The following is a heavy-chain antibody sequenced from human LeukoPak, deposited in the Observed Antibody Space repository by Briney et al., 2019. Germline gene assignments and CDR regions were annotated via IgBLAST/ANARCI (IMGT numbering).Heavy chain of an antibody. CDR3: ARAVLQYYYYYYMDV. V-gene: IGHV3-48*01. J-gene: IGHJ6*03. Sequence: GGSLRLSCAASGFTFSSYSMNWVRQAPGKGLEWVSYISSSSSTIYYADSVKGRFTISRDNAKNSLYLQMNSLRAEDTAVYYCARAVLQYYYYYYMDVWGKGTTVTISS. D-gene: IGHD2/OR15-2a*01. CDR2: ISSSSSTI. CDR1: GFTFSSYS.